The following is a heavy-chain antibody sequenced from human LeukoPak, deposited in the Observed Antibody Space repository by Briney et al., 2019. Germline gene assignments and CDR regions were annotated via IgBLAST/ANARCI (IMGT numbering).Heavy chain of an antibody. CDR1: GFTFSSYG. V-gene: IGHV3-30*02. CDR3: AKNHSSTHFFDL. Sequence: GGSLRLSCAASGFTFSSYGMHWVRQAPGKGLEWVAFIRYDGSNKYYADSVKGRFTISRDNSKNTLYLQMNSLRAEDTAVYYWAKNHSSTHFFDLWGQGTLGPVPS. CDR2: IRYDGSNK. J-gene: IGHJ4*02. D-gene: IGHD2-2*01.